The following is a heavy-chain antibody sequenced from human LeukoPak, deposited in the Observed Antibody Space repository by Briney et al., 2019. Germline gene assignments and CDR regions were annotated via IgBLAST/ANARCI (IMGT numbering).Heavy chain of an antibody. J-gene: IGHJ6*03. D-gene: IGHD1-26*01. CDR3: ARAPSGSYYDDYYYMDV. CDR1: GGSISSYY. V-gene: IGHV4-59*01. CDR2: IYYSGST. Sequence: SETLSLTCTVSGGSISSYYWSWIRQPPGKGQEWIGYIYYSGSTNYNPSLKSRVTISVDTSKNQFSLKLSSVTAADTAVYYCARAPSGSYYDDYYYMDVWGKGTTVTVSS.